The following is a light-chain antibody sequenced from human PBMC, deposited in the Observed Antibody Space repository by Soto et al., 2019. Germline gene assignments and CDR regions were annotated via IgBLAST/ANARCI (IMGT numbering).Light chain of an antibody. V-gene: IGLV2-14*01. J-gene: IGLJ1*01. CDR1: NSDVGDYNL. CDR2: DVS. Sequence: QSVLTQPASASGSPGQPITISCSGTNSDVGDYNLVSWYQQRPGKAPKLVIFDVSNRPSGVSDRFSGSKSGNTASLTISGLQAEDEGDYFCCSYSTGTTLYVFGSGTKLTVL. CDR3: CSYSTGTTLYV.